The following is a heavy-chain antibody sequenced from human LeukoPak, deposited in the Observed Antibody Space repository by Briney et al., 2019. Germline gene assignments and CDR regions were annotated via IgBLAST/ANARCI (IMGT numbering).Heavy chain of an antibody. D-gene: IGHD1-26*01. CDR1: GFTVSSNY. CDR2: IYSGGST. Sequence: GGSLRLSCAASGFTVSSNYMSWVRQAPGKGLEWVSVIYSGGSTYYADSVKGRFTISRDNSKNTLYLQMNSLRAEDTAVYYCAREEGSYPSTTRFDPWGQGTLVTVSS. CDR3: AREEGSYPSTTRFDP. V-gene: IGHV3-53*01. J-gene: IGHJ5*02.